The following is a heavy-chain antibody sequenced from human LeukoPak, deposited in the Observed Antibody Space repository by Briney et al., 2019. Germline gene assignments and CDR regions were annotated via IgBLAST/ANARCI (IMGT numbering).Heavy chain of an antibody. V-gene: IGHV1-18*01. CDR2: ISTYNGNT. CDR1: GYTFMKYG. CDR3: ARDPKWEGWNTEGRVMDV. Sequence: ASVNVSCKASGYTFMKYGFSWVRQAPGQGLEWLGWISTYNGNTKNAEKFQGRVTMTTDTSTSTAYMELRSLRSDDTAVYHCARDPKWEGWNTEGRVMDVWGQGTTVTVSS. J-gene: IGHJ6*02. D-gene: IGHD1-26*01.